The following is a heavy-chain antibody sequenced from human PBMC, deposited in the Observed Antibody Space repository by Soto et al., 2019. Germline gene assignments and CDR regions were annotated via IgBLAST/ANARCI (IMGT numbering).Heavy chain of an antibody. CDR3: ARDRTDRADFDYIDY. CDR1: GLTFNFYS. Sequence: GGSLRLSCAASGLTFNFYSMNWVRQAPGKGLEWVSSISSISSYIYYADSVKGRFTISRDNAKNSLYLQMNSLRAEDTAVYYCARDRTDRADFDYIDYWGQGTLVTVSS. D-gene: IGHD3-22*01. CDR2: ISSISSYI. V-gene: IGHV3-21*01. J-gene: IGHJ4*02.